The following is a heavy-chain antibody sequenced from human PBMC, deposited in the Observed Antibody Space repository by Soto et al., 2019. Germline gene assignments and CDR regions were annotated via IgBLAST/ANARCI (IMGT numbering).Heavy chain of an antibody. V-gene: IGHV2-5*02. CDR1: GFSFTTSGVG. CDR3: AHRPGEGNGRASYSGMDV. Sequence: QITLKESGPTLVKPTQTLTLTCTFSGFSFTTSGVGVGWVRQPPGKALEWLALLYWDDDKRYSSSLKSRLTISQDTSKNQVVLTMTNMDPVDTATYYRAHRPGEGNGRASYSGMDVWGQGTTVTVSS. J-gene: IGHJ6*02. CDR2: LYWDDDK. D-gene: IGHD1-26*01.